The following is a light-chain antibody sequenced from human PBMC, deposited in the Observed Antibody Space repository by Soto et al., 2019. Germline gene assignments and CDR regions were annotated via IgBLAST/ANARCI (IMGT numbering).Light chain of an antibody. CDR3: QQYDSYSPT. CDR1: QSIGSW. J-gene: IGKJ1*01. V-gene: IGKV1-5*01. Sequence: DIQMTQSPSTVSASVGDRVTITCRASQSIGSWLAWYQQKPGKAPKFLIYDASSLEAGVPSSFSGSGSGTEFTLTISSLQPDDFATYYCQQYDSYSPTFGQGTKVEIK. CDR2: DAS.